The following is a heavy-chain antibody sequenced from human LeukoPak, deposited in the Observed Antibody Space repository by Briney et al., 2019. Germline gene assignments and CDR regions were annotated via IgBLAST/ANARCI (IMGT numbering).Heavy chain of an antibody. CDR3: ARDFADYAFSDEP. J-gene: IGHJ5*02. D-gene: IGHD4-17*01. CDR2: ISSSGSTI. V-gene: IGHV3-48*04. CDR1: GFTFSSYT. Sequence: GGSLRLSCTVSGFTFSSYTMHWVRNAPGKGLGWVSYISSSGSTIYYADSVKRRFTIASANAKKSLHLQSKSLGAEDTALYYCARDFADYAFSDEPWGHGALVTVAS.